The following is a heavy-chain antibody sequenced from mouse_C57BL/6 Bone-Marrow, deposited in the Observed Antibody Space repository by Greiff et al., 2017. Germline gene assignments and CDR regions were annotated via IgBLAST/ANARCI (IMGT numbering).Heavy chain of an antibody. CDR2: IDPEDGET. CDR3: ARGYGSSSYYFDY. Sequence: EVMLVESGAELVKPGASVKLSCTASGFNIKDYYMHWVKQRTEQGLEWIGRIDPEDGETKYAPKFQGKATITADTSSNTAYLQLSSLTSEDTAVYYCARGYGSSSYYFDYWGQGTTLTVSS. V-gene: IGHV14-2*01. D-gene: IGHD1-1*01. CDR1: GFNIKDYY. J-gene: IGHJ2*01.